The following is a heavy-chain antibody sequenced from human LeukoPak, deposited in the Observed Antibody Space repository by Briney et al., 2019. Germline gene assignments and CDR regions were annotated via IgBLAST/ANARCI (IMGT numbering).Heavy chain of an antibody. J-gene: IGHJ4*02. V-gene: IGHV3-33*06. CDR3: AKDLVVVAAPDY. CDR1: GFTFSNAW. D-gene: IGHD2-15*01. Sequence: QTGGSLRLSCAASGFTFSNAWMSWVRQAPGKGLEWVAVIWYDGSNKYYADSVKGRFTISRDNSKNTLYLQMNSLRAEDTAVYYCAKDLVVVAAPDYWGQGTLVTVSS. CDR2: IWYDGSNK.